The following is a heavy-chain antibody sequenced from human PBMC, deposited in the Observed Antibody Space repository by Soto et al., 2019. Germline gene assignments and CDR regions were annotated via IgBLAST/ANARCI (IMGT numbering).Heavy chain of an antibody. V-gene: IGHV3-23*01. CDR3: AKDPGYSYGRGGFDY. Sequence: GGSLRLSCAASGFTFSSSAMSWVRLDPGKGLEWVSSISGSGGSTYYADSVKGRFTISRDNSKNTLYLQMNSLRAEDTAVYYCAKDPGYSYGRGGFDYWGQGTLVTGSS. D-gene: IGHD5-18*01. CDR2: ISGSGGST. J-gene: IGHJ4*02. CDR1: GFTFSSSA.